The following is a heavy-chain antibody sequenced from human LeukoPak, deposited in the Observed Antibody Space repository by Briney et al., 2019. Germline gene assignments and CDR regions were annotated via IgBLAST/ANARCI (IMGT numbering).Heavy chain of an antibody. D-gene: IGHD4-17*01. V-gene: IGHV1-69*13. CDR3: ASNHDRYGDYAFDY. CDR1: GGTFSSYA. Sequence: SVKVSCKASGGTFSSYAISWVRQAPGQGLEWMGGIIPIFGPANYAQKFQGRVTITADESTSTAYMELSSLRSEDTAVYYCASNHDRYGDYAFDYWGQGTLVTVSS. J-gene: IGHJ4*02. CDR2: IIPIFGPA.